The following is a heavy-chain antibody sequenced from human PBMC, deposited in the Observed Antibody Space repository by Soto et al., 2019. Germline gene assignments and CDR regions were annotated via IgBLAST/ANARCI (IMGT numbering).Heavy chain of an antibody. J-gene: IGHJ5*02. V-gene: IGHV4-34*01. CDR2: INHSGST. CDR1: GGSFSGYY. D-gene: IGHD2-2*01. Sequence: SETLSLTCAVYGGSFSGYYWSWIRQPPGKGLEWIGEINHSGSTNYNPSIKSRVTISVDTSKNQFSLKLSSVTAADTAVYYCARGYPIEDIVVVPAAVWFDPWGQGTLVTVSS. CDR3: ARGYPIEDIVVVPAAVWFDP.